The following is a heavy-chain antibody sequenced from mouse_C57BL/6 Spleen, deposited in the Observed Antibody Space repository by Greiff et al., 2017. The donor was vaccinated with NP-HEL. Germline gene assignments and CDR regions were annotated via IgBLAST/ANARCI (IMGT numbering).Heavy chain of an antibody. CDR2: ISSGSSTI. V-gene: IGHV5-17*01. D-gene: IGHD2-10*02. J-gene: IGHJ2*01. Sequence: EVQRVESGGGLVKPGGCLKLSCAASGFTFSDYGMHWVRQAPEKGLEWVAYISSGSSTIYYADTVKGRFTISRDNAKNTLFLQMTSLRSEDTAMYYCARPGYGNYDFDYWGQGTTLTVSS. CDR3: ARPGYGNYDFDY. CDR1: GFTFSDYG.